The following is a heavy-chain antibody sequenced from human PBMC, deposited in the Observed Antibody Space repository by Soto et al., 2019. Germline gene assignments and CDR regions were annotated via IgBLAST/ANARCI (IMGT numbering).Heavy chain of an antibody. CDR2: ISGSGNSR. CDR3: AKEFLAAVTDTKGVYSYSYGIDV. Sequence: EVQLLESGGGLVQPGGSLKLSGAASGFSFSNFAVTWVRQAPGKGLEWVSTISGSGNSRYYADSVKGRFTVSSDNSQDTLYLQMNSLRAADTAVYYCAKEFLAAVTDTKGVYSYSYGIDVWGHGTTVTVSS. V-gene: IGHV3-23*01. J-gene: IGHJ6*02. CDR1: GFSFSNFA. D-gene: IGHD6-19*01.